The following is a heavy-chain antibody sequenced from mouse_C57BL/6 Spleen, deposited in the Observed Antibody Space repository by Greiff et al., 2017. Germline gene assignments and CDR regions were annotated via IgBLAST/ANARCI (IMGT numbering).Heavy chain of an antibody. Sequence: VQLQQSGAELVKPGASVKLSCTASGFNIKDYYMHWVKQRTEQGLEWIGRIDPEDGVTKYAPKFQGKATITADTSSNTAYLQLSSLTSEDTAVYYCARITTVVWGPYAMDYWGQGTSVTVSS. J-gene: IGHJ4*01. V-gene: IGHV14-2*01. D-gene: IGHD1-1*01. CDR2: IDPEDGVT. CDR1: GFNIKDYY. CDR3: ARITTVVWGPYAMDY.